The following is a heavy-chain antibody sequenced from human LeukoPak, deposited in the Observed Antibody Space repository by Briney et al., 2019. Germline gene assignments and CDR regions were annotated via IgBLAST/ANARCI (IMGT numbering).Heavy chain of an antibody. D-gene: IGHD3-10*01. CDR1: GGSISSGYY. V-gene: IGHV4-38-2*02. J-gene: IGHJ4*02. Sequence: PSETLSLTCTVSGGSISSGYYWGWIRQPPGKGLEWIGSIYHSGSTYYNPSLKSRVTISVDTSKNQFSLKLSSVTAADTAVYYCARWGPMVRGGFDYWGQGTLVTVSS. CDR2: IYHSGST. CDR3: ARWGPMVRGGFDY.